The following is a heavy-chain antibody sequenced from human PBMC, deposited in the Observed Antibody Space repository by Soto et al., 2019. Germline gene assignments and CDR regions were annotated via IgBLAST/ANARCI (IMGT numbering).Heavy chain of an antibody. J-gene: IGHJ6*02. Sequence: QVQLVHSGAEVKKPGASVKVSCKASGFTFTSYDIGWVRQASGQGLEWMGWMTPNSGNTGYAQKVQGRATMTRNTAIGTAYMELSSLRSEDTAVYYCARIPSYDTSGPLDYYYGMDVWGPGTTVTVSS. D-gene: IGHD3-22*01. CDR3: ARIPSYDTSGPLDYYYGMDV. V-gene: IGHV1-8*01. CDR2: MTPNSGNT. CDR1: GFTFTSYD.